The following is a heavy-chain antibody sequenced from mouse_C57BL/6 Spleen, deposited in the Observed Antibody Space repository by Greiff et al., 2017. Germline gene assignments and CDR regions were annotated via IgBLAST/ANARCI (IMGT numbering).Heavy chain of an antibody. J-gene: IGHJ3*01. CDR3: ASWDSWFAY. V-gene: IGHV1-19*01. Sequence: VQLQQSGPVLVKPGASVKMSCKASGYTFTDYYMNWVKQSHGKSLEWIGVINPYNGGTSYNQKFKGKATLTVDKSSSTAYMELNSLTSEYSAVYDCASWDSWFAYWGQGTLVTVSA. D-gene: IGHD3-3*01. CDR1: GYTFTDYY. CDR2: INPYNGGT.